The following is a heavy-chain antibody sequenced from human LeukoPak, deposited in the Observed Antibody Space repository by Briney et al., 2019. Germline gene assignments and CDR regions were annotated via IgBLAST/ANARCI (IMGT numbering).Heavy chain of an antibody. Sequence: PGGSLRLSCAASGFTFSSYAMSWVRQAPGKGLEWVSAISGSGGSTYYADSVKGRFTISRDNSKDTLYLQMNSLRAEDTAVYYCARDQYSSSYGYFDYWGQGTLVTVSS. J-gene: IGHJ4*02. CDR1: GFTFSSYA. CDR3: ARDQYSSSYGYFDY. V-gene: IGHV3-23*01. CDR2: ISGSGGST. D-gene: IGHD6-6*01.